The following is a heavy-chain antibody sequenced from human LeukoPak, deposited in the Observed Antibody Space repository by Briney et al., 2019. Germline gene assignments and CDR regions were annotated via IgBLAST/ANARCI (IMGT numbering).Heavy chain of an antibody. J-gene: IGHJ5*02. D-gene: IGHD3-22*01. CDR1: GYSISSGYF. Sequence: PSETLSLTCTVSGYSISSGYFWGWIRQPPGKGLEWVGSVFHSGSAYSNPSLNSRVTIAIDTSKNLFSLKLSSVTAADTAVYYCARGGPDRYYYDSSGSFKNWFDPWGQGTLVTVSS. V-gene: IGHV4-38-2*02. CDR3: ARGGPDRYYYDSSGSFKNWFDP. CDR2: VFHSGSA.